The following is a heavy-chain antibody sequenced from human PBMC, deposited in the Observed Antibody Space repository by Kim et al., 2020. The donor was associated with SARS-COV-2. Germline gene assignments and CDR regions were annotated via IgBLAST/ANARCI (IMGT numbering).Heavy chain of an antibody. D-gene: IGHD5-18*01. J-gene: IGHJ3*02. CDR1: GFTFSSYA. V-gene: IGHV3-64D*06. CDR2: ISSNGGST. CDR3: VKGRFSVDTAIGAFDI. Sequence: GGSLRLSCSASGFTFSSYAMHWVRQAPGKGLEYVSAISSNGGSTYYADSVKGRFTISRDNSKNTLYLQMSSLRAEDTAVYYCVKGRFSVDTAIGAFDIWGQGTMVTVSS.